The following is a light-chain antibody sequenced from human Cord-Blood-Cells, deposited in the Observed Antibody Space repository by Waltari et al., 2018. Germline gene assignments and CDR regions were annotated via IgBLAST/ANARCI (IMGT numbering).Light chain of an antibody. J-gene: IGLJ3*02. CDR1: SSDVGGYNY. CDR3: SSYTSSSTPV. CDR2: DVS. Sequence: QSALTQPASVSGSPGQSITISCTGTSSDVGGYNYVSWYQQHPGKAPKLMIYDVSNLPSGVSNRFAGSKAGNTASLTISGLQAEDEAEYYCSSYTSSSTPVFGGGTKLTVL. V-gene: IGLV2-14*01.